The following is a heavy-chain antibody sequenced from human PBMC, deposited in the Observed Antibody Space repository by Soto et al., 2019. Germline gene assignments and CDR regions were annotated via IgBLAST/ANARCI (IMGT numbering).Heavy chain of an antibody. CDR1: GFTFSTYA. D-gene: IGHD4-4*01. Sequence: EVVLLESGGDLVQPGGSLRVSCTASGFTFSTYAMIWVRQAPGKGLEWGSSISARGDRTFYADSVKGRFSISRDNSKNSLYLLLDSLRVEDTATYYCCRGYSSDHWGQGTLVTVSS. J-gene: IGHJ4*02. CDR2: ISARGDRT. V-gene: IGHV3-23*01. CDR3: CRGYSSDH.